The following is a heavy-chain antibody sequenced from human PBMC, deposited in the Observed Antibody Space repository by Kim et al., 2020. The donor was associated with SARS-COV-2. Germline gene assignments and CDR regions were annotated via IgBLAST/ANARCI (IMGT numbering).Heavy chain of an antibody. CDR2: IDVGGST. Sequence: GGSLRLSCTASGFTFSNSGMAWVRQAPGKGKEWVSAIDVGGSTFYSDSVRDRFITFRDNTEKTSYLQMNSMRADDTTTYYCAKGRVGSGCGSYHDYWGQG. D-gene: IGHD1-26*01. J-gene: IGHJ4*02. CDR3: AKGRVGSGCGSYHDY. V-gene: IGHV3-23*01. CDR1: GFTFSNSG.